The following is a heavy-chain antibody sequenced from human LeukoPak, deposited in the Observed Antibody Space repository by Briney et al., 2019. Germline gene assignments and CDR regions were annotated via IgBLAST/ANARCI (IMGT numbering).Heavy chain of an antibody. V-gene: IGHV4-59*12. Sequence: SETLSLTCTVSGASISSYYWSWIRQPPGKGLEWIACISYSGSTNYNPSLKSRVTISLDTSKNQFSLKLRSVTAADTAVYYCARGLREFGYYYYHMDVWDIGTTVTVSS. J-gene: IGHJ6*03. CDR1: GASISSYY. CDR3: ARGLREFGYYYYHMDV. CDR2: ISYSGST. D-gene: IGHD3-10*01.